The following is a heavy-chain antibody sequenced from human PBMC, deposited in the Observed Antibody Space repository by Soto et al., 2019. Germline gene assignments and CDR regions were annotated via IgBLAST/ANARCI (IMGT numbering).Heavy chain of an antibody. CDR1: GFTFSSYS. Sequence: GESLKISCAASGFTFSSYSMNWVRQAPGKGLEWVSSISSSSSYIYYADSVKDRFTISRDNAKNSLYLQMNSLRADDTTVDYCSREGVVVIASASTEAFDIWGQGTMVTVSS. CDR3: SREGVVVIASASTEAFDI. V-gene: IGHV3-21*01. D-gene: IGHD6-13*01. J-gene: IGHJ3*02. CDR2: ISSSSSYI.